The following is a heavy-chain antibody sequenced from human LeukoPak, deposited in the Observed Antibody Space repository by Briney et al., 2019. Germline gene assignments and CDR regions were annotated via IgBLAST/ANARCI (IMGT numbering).Heavy chain of an antibody. V-gene: IGHV1-46*03. CDR2: LNPSGGST. D-gene: IGHD3-3*01. CDR1: GYTLTSYY. Sequence: ASVKISCKASGYTLTSYYIHWVRQAPGQGLEWMGILNPSGGSTSYAQKFQGRVTMTRDTSTSTVYMELSSLRSDDTAVYYCTRATIFGVVVHYYYMDVWGKGTTVTVSS. CDR3: TRATIFGVVVHYYYMDV. J-gene: IGHJ6*03.